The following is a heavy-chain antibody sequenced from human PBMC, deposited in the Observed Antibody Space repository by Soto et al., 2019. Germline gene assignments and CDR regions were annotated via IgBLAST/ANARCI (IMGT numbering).Heavy chain of an antibody. CDR2: ISAYNSNT. D-gene: IGHD4-17*01. Sequence: ASVKVSCKASGYTFTSYGISWVRQAPGQGLEWMGWISAYNSNTNYAQKLQGRDTMTTDTSTSTAYMELRSLSSDDTAVYYCARGSFYGDLGYWGQGTLVTVSS. V-gene: IGHV1-18*01. CDR1: GYTFTSYG. J-gene: IGHJ4*02. CDR3: ARGSFYGDLGY.